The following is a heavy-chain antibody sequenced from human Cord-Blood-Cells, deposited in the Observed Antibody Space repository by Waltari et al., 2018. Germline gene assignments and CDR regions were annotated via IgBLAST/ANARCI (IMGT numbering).Heavy chain of an antibody. CDR2: INHSGST. CDR3: ARGPIFGVVINWFDP. V-gene: IGHV4-34*01. CDR1: GGSFSGYY. Sequence: VQLQQWGAGLLKPSETLSLTCAVYGGSFSGYYWSGIRQPPGKGLEWIGEINHSGSTNYNPSLKSRVTISVDTSKNQFSLKLSAVTAADTAVYYCARGPIFGVVINWFDPWGQGTLVTVSS. J-gene: IGHJ5*02. D-gene: IGHD3-3*01.